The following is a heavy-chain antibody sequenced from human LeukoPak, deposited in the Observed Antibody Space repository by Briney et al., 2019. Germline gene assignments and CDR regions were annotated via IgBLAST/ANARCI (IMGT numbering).Heavy chain of an antibody. V-gene: IGHV3-23*01. CDR1: GFTFSSYA. CDR3: AKDAGQYYYDSSGYLDH. Sequence: GGSLRLSCAASGFTFSSYAMSWVRQAPGKGLEWVSAISGSGGSTYYADSLNGRFTISRDNSKNTLYLQMNSLRAEDTAVYYCAKDAGQYYYDSSGYLDHWGQGTLVSVPS. CDR2: ISGSGGST. D-gene: IGHD3-22*01. J-gene: IGHJ4*02.